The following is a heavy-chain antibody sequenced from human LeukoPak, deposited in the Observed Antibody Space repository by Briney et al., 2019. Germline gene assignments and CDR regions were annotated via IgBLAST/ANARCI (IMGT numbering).Heavy chain of an antibody. J-gene: IGHJ4*02. CDR2: ISGSGGST. Sequence: PGGSLRLSCAASGFTFSSYAMSWVRQAPGKGLEWVSAISGSGGSTYYADSVKGRFTISRDNSKNTLYLQMNSLRAEDTAVYYCPKDLRAARRGFDYWGQGTLVTVSS. CDR1: GFTFSSYA. D-gene: IGHD6-6*01. CDR3: PKDLRAARRGFDY. V-gene: IGHV3-23*01.